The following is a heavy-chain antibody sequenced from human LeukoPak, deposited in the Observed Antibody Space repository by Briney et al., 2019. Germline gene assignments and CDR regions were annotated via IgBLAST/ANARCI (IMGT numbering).Heavy chain of an antibody. CDR2: ISGSGYST. Sequence: PGGSLRLSCAASGFTFSSYAMSWVRQAPGKGLEWVSAISGSGYSTYYADSVKGRFTISRDNSKNTLYLQMNSLRAEDTAVYYCARDLHYYVAMDVWGQGTTVTVSS. V-gene: IGHV3-23*01. CDR1: GFTFSSYA. CDR3: ARDLHYYVAMDV. J-gene: IGHJ6*02. D-gene: IGHD3-10*02.